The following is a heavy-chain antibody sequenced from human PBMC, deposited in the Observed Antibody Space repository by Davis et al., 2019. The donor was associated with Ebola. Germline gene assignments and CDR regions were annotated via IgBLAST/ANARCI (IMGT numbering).Heavy chain of an antibody. D-gene: IGHD3-10*01. Sequence: ASVKVSCKASGYTFTNFAMNRVRQAPGQGLEWMGWLNTNTGNPTYAQGFTGRFVFSFDTSVSTAYLQISSLKADDTAVFYCARGLTGSYSTSGYWGQGTLVTVSS. V-gene: IGHV7-4-1*02. CDR3: ARGLTGSYSTSGY. CDR1: GYTFTNFA. J-gene: IGHJ4*02. CDR2: LNTNTGNP.